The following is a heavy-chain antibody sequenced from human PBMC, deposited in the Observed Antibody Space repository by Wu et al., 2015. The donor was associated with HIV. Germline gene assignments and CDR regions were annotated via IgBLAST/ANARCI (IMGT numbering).Heavy chain of an antibody. CDR3: AREDKYYFDY. Sequence: QVQLVQSGAEVKKTGASVKVSCEISGYTFTNFGISWVRQAPGQGLDWVGWISPYNGDTKSAQKFQGRVTITADESTSTAYMELSSLRSEDTAVYYCAREDKYYFDYWGQGTLVTVSS. V-gene: IGHV1-18*01. CDR1: GYTFTNFG. D-gene: IGHD6-6*01. J-gene: IGHJ4*02. CDR2: ISPYNGDT.